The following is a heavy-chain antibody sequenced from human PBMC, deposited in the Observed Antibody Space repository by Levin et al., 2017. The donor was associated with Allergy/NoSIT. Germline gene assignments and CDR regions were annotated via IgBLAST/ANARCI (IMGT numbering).Heavy chain of an antibody. CDR3: ARADYSSILDY. J-gene: IGHJ4*02. V-gene: IGHV4-31*03. Sequence: SQTLSLTCTVSGGSIRSGGYYWSWIRQHPGKGLEWIGYIYYSGSTYYNPSLKSRVTISVDTSKNQFSLKLSSVTAADTAVYYCARADYSSILDYWGQGTLVTVSS. D-gene: IGHD6-13*01. CDR2: IYYSGST. CDR1: GGSIRSGGYY.